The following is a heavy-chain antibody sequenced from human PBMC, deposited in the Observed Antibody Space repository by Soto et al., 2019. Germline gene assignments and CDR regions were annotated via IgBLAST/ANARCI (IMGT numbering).Heavy chain of an antibody. CDR1: GGSISSGDYY. J-gene: IGHJ4*02. CDR3: ARDRHYYDSNTFYFDY. Sequence: QVQLQESGPGLVKPSQTLSLTCTVSGGSISSGDYYWSWIRQPPGKGLEWIGYIYYSGSTYYNPSLKSRVTISVDTSKNQFSLKLSSVTAADTAVYYCARDRHYYDSNTFYFDYWGQGTLVTVSS. CDR2: IYYSGST. D-gene: IGHD3-22*01. V-gene: IGHV4-30-4*01.